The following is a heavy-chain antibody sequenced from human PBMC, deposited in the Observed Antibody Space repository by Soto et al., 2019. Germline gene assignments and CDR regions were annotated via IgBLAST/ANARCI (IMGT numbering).Heavy chain of an antibody. CDR3: ARLYNWNFDPNYYYYYGMDV. D-gene: IGHD1-7*01. Sequence: TLSLTCAVSGGSIGSGGYSWSWIRHPPGKGLEWIGYIYHSGSTYYNPSLKSRVTISVDRSKNQFSLKLSSVTAADTAVYYCARLYNWNFDPNYYYYYGMDVWGQGTTVTVSS. CDR1: GGSIGSGGYS. CDR2: IYHSGST. J-gene: IGHJ6*02. V-gene: IGHV4-30-2*01.